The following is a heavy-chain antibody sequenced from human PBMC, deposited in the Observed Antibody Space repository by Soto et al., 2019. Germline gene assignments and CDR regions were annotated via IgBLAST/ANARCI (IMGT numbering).Heavy chain of an antibody. CDR1: GITFSDHY. V-gene: IGHV3-11*01. J-gene: IGHJ6*02. CDR2: ISGTAGTI. CDR3: ARAPYYGSGTYYYYALEV. D-gene: IGHD3-10*01. Sequence: KPGGSLRLSCEASGITFSDHYMTWIRQAPGKGLEWISYISGTAGTIYYADSVKGRFTISRDNAKNSLFLQLTSLTAEDTAVYYCARAPYYGSGTYYYYALEVWGQGTTVTVSS.